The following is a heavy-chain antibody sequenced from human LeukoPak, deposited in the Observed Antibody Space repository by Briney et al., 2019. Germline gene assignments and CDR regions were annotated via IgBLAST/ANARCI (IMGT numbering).Heavy chain of an antibody. Sequence: PGGSLRLSCAASGFTFSSYAMSWVRQAPGKGLEWVSAISGSGGSTYYADSVKGRFTISRDNSKNTLYLQMNSLRVEDTAVYYCAKRVAAAGTQSYYFDYWGQGTLVTVSS. D-gene: IGHD6-13*01. CDR2: ISGSGGST. CDR3: AKRVAAAGTQSYYFDY. J-gene: IGHJ4*02. V-gene: IGHV3-23*01. CDR1: GFTFSSYA.